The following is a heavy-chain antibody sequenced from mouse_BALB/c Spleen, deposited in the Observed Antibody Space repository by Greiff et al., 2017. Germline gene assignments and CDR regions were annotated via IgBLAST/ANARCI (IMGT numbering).Heavy chain of an antibody. Sequence: VQLQQSGAELVKPGASVKLSCTASGFNIKDTYMHWVKQRPEQGLEWIGRIDPANGNTKYDPKFQGKATITADTSSNTAYLQLSSLTSEDTAVYYGARAGTSGWYFDVWGAGTTVTVSS. V-gene: IGHV14-3*02. CDR1: GFNIKDTY. J-gene: IGHJ1*01. D-gene: IGHD4-1*01. CDR3: ARAGTSGWYFDV. CDR2: IDPANGNT.